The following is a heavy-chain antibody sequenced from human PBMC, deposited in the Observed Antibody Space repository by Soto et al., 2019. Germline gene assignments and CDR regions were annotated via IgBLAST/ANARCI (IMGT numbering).Heavy chain of an antibody. CDR3: ARFAAVAGTDWFDP. Sequence: GASVKVSCKASGYTFTSYGISWVRQAPGQGLEWMGGIIPIFGTANYAQKFQGRVTITADESTSTAYMELRSLRSDDTAVYYCARFAAVAGTDWFDPWGQGTLVTVSS. D-gene: IGHD6-19*01. CDR2: IIPIFGTA. V-gene: IGHV1-69*13. J-gene: IGHJ5*02. CDR1: GYTFTSYG.